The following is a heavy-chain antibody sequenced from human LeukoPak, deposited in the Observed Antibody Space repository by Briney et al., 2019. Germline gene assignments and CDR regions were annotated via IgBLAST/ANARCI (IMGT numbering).Heavy chain of an antibody. J-gene: IGHJ4*02. Sequence: PGGSLRLSCAASGFTFSSYGMHWVLQAPGKGLEWVAVISYDGSNKYYADSVKGRFTISRDNSKNTLYLQMNSLRAEDTAVYYCAKVGHGSGSSYLDHWGQGTLVTVSS. CDR3: AKVGHGSGSSYLDH. CDR1: GFTFSSYG. CDR2: ISYDGSNK. D-gene: IGHD3-10*01. V-gene: IGHV3-30*18.